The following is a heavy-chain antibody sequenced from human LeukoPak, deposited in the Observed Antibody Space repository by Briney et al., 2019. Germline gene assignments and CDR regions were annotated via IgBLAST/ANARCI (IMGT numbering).Heavy chain of an antibody. CDR1: GGIFSSYA. V-gene: IGHV1-69*04. D-gene: IGHD2-15*01. CDR2: IIPMLDIA. Sequence: SVKVSCKVSGGIFSSYAISWVRQAPGQGLEWMGRIIPMLDIANYAQKFQGRVTITADKSTNTAYMELRSLRSEDTAVYHCAGERWGVLVAAGRGFYYYGMDVWGQGTTVTVSS. CDR3: AGERWGVLVAAGRGFYYYGMDV. J-gene: IGHJ6*02.